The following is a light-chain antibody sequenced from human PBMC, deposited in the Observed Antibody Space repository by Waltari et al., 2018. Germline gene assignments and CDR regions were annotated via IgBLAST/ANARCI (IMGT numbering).Light chain of an antibody. J-gene: IGKJ2*01. CDR1: QSVGTN. CDR2: GAS. Sequence: ETVMTQSPSTLSLSPGDRATLSCRASQSVGTNLAWYQKKPGQAPRLLIYGASIRATGIPARFSGRGAGTEFTLTISSLQSEDFAVYYCQQYNNWPPYIFGQGSQLEI. V-gene: IGKV3-15*01. CDR3: QQYNNWPPYI.